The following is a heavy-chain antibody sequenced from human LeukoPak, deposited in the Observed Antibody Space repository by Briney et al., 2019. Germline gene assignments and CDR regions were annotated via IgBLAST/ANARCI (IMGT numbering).Heavy chain of an antibody. Sequence: SETLSLTCAVYGGSFSGYYWSWIRQPPGKGLEWIGEINHSGSTNYNPSLESRVTISVDTSKNQFSLKLSSVTAVDTAVYYCARGSGSYYPWGQGTLVTVSS. J-gene: IGHJ5*02. D-gene: IGHD3-10*01. CDR2: INHSGST. CDR3: ARGSGSYYP. V-gene: IGHV4-34*01. CDR1: GGSFSGYY.